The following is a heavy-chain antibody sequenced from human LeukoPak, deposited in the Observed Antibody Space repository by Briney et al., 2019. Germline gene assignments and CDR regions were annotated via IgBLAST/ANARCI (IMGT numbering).Heavy chain of an antibody. CDR2: IKSDGST. V-gene: IGHV3-74*01. Sequence: GGSLRRSCAASGITFSSYWRHWVRQTPGQGLVWVSRIKSDGSTIYADSVKGRFTISRDNARNTLYLQMNSLRVEDTAVYYCAREILAPGKTHDYWGQGTLVTVSS. J-gene: IGHJ4*02. CDR3: AREILAPGKTHDY. CDR1: GITFSSYW.